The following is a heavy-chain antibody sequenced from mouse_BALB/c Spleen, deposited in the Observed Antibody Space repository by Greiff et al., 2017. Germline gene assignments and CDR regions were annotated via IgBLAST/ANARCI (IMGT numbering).Heavy chain of an antibody. V-gene: IGHV14-4*02. CDR2: IDPENGDT. D-gene: IGHD2-14*01. CDR1: GFNIKDYY. J-gene: IGHJ4*01. CDR3: KAGEVRRMDY. Sequence: VQLQQSGAELVRSGASVKLSCTASGFNIKDYYMHWVKQRPEQGLEWIGWIDPENGDTEYAPKFQGKATMTADTSSNTAYLQLSSLTSEDTAVYYGKAGEVRRMDYWGQGTSVTVSS.